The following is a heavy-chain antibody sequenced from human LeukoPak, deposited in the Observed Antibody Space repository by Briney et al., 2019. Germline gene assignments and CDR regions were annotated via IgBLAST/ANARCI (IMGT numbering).Heavy chain of an antibody. D-gene: IGHD5-12*01. CDR2: IFPGDSDA. CDR3: ARRGYSYDYFDY. Sequence: GESLKISCKGSGYRFTSNWIGWVRQMPGKGLEWMGIIFPGDSDAKYSPSFQGQVTISADKSISTAYLQWSSLKASDTAMYYCARRGYSYDYFDYWAREPWSPSPQ. J-gene: IGHJ4*02. CDR1: GYRFTSNW. V-gene: IGHV5-51*01.